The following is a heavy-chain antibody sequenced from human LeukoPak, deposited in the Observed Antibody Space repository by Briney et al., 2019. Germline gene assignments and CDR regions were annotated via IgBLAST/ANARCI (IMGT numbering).Heavy chain of an antibody. D-gene: IGHD3-10*01. Sequence: GGSLRLSCAICGFTFSACELTWVRQGPGKGLEWVSYISRSGSTRYYADSVKGRFTISRDNAKNSVYLQMNSLRAEDTAVYYCAGVATMVRVPLDALDIWGQGTMVSVYS. CDR1: GFTFSACE. V-gene: IGHV3-48*03. CDR3: AGVATMVRVPLDALDI. J-gene: IGHJ3*02. CDR2: ISRSGSTR.